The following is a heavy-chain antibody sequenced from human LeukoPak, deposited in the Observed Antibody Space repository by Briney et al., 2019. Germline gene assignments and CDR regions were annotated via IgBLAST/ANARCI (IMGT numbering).Heavy chain of an antibody. V-gene: IGHV4-59*12. Sequence: PSETLSLTCTVSGGSISSYYWSWIRQPPGKGLEWIGYIYYSGSTNYNPSLKSRITISVDTSKNQFSLKLSSVTAADTAVYYCARGWIAVAGTPDYWGQGALVTVSS. CDR3: ARGWIAVAGTPDY. D-gene: IGHD6-19*01. J-gene: IGHJ4*02. CDR1: GGSISSYY. CDR2: IYYSGST.